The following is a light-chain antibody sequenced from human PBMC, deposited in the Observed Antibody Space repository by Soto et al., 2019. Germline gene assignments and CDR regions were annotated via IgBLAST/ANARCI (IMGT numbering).Light chain of an antibody. CDR1: SSNIESNT. V-gene: IGLV1-44*01. J-gene: IGLJ1*01. CDR3: AAWDDILNGYV. CDR2: SNY. Sequence: QSVLTQPPSASGTPGQRVTISCYGSSSNIESNTVTWYQQLPGTAPKLVIYSNYDRPSGVPDRFSGSTSGTSASLVIRGLQSEDEADYYSAAWDDILNGYVFGGGTKLTVL.